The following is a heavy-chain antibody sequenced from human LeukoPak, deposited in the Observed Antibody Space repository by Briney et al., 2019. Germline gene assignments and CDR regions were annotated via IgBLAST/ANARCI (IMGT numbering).Heavy chain of an antibody. CDR2: ISGSCCST. CDR3: ASIRYFEGPYFDY. Sequence: PGGSLRLSCAASVFTFSSYAMSWVRQAPGKGLEWVSAISGSCCSTYYADSVKGRFTISRDNSKNTLYLQMNSLRAEDTAVYYCASIRYFEGPYFDYRGQGTLVTVSS. D-gene: IGHD3-9*01. J-gene: IGHJ4*02. V-gene: IGHV3-23*01. CDR1: VFTFSSYA.